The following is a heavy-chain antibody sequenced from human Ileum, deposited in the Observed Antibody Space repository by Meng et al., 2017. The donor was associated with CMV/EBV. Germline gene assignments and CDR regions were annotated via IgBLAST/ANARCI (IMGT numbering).Heavy chain of an antibody. Sequence: QMPESGPGCWKPLGNRSLTCTGSGGAIKSSSHYWGWIRQPTGKGLEWIGNIYYSGLTYYNPSLKSRVTISVDTSKNQFSLKLSSATAADTAVFYCARVWANGEGWFDPWGQGTLVTVSS. D-gene: IGHD2-8*01. CDR1: GGAIKSSSHY. V-gene: IGHV4-39*07. J-gene: IGHJ5*02. CDR3: ARVWANGEGWFDP. CDR2: IYYSGLT.